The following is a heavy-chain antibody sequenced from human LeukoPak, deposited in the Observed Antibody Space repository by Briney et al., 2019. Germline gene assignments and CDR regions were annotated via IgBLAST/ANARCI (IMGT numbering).Heavy chain of an antibody. CDR2: INHSGST. V-gene: IGHV4-34*01. CDR3: ARGRIYCSSTSCYSALVGDY. J-gene: IGHJ4*02. CDR1: GGSFSGYY. Sequence: SETLSLTCAVYGGSFSGYYWSWIRQPPGKGLEWIGEINHSGSTNYNPSLKSRVTISVDTSKNQFSLKLSSVTAANTAVYYCARGRIYCSSTSCYSALVGDYWGQGTLVTVSS. D-gene: IGHD2-2*01.